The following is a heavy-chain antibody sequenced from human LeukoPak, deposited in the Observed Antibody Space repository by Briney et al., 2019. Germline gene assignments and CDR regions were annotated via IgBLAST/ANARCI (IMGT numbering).Heavy chain of an antibody. CDR2: ISGGGGST. CDR3: AAWAHYTPGNFDY. J-gene: IGHJ4*02. Sequence: GGSLRLSCAASGFTFSSYAMSWVRQAPGKGLEWVSAISGGGGSTYYADSVKGRFTISRDNSKNTLYLQMNSLRAEDTAVYYCAAWAHYTPGNFDYWGQGTLVTVSS. CDR1: GFTFSSYA. D-gene: IGHD4/OR15-4a*01. V-gene: IGHV3-23*01.